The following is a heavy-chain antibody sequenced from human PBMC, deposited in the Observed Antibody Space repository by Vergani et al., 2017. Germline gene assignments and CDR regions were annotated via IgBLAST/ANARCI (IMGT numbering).Heavy chain of an antibody. CDR1: GYTFTGYY. CDR2: INPSGGHT. D-gene: IGHD3-9*01. CDR3: ARGDYCILTGYRY. Sequence: QVQLVQSGAEVKKPGASVKVSCKASGYTFTGYYMHWVRQAPGQGLEWMGIINPSGGHTNYAQKFQGRVTMTRDTSTSTVYMELSSLRSEDTAIYYCARGDYCILTGYRYWGQGTLVTVSA. V-gene: IGHV1-46*03. J-gene: IGHJ4*02.